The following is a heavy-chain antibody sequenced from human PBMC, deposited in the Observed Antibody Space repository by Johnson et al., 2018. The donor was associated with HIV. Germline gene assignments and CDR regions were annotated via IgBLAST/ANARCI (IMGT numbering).Heavy chain of an antibody. CDR3: AREQATLWFRASGAEGAFDI. CDR1: GFTFSDYA. D-gene: IGHD3-10*01. V-gene: IGHV3-30*04. J-gene: IGHJ3*02. Sequence: QVQLVESGGGVVQPGRSLRLSCVASGFTFSDYAVHWVRQAPGKGLEWVAVISYDAKNKYYADSVKGRFTISRDNSKNTLFLQMNSLKTEDTAVYYCAREQATLWFRASGAEGAFDIWGQGTMVTVSS. CDR2: ISYDAKNK.